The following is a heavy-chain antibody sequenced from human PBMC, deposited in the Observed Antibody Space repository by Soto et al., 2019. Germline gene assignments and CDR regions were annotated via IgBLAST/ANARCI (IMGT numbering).Heavy chain of an antibody. J-gene: IGHJ4*02. CDR3: ARGLWSFDY. CDR1: GFTFSSYG. CDR2: IWLDGSNK. D-gene: IGHD5-18*01. V-gene: IGHV3-33*01. Sequence: QVQLVESGGGVVQPGRSLRLSCAASGFTFSSYGMHWVRQAPGKGLEWVAVIWLDGSNKYYADSVKGRFTISRDNSKNTLYMQMNSLRAEDTAVYYCARGLWSFDYWGQGNLVTVSS.